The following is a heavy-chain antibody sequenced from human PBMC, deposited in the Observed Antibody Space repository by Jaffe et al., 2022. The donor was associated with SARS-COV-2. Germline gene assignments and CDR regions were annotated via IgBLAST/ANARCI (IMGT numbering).Heavy chain of an antibody. Sequence: QVQLVESGGGVVQPGRSLRLSCAASGFTFSSYGMHWVRQAPGKGLEWVAVIWYDGSNKYYADSVKGRFTISRDNSKNTLYLQMNSLRAEDTAVYYCARGPVRLAFDIWGQGTMVTVSS. CDR1: GFTFSSYG. CDR2: IWYDGSNK. J-gene: IGHJ3*02. D-gene: IGHD3-3*01. CDR3: ARGPVRLAFDI. V-gene: IGHV3-33*01.